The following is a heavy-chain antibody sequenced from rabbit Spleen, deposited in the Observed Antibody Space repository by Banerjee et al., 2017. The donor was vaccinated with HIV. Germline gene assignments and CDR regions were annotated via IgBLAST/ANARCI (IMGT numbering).Heavy chain of an antibody. J-gene: IGHJ4*01. V-gene: IGHV1S40*01. CDR3: ARGSATMTMVITGYYLSL. CDR2: IDAGSSGST. D-gene: IGHD2-1*01. CDR1: GFSFSSSDY. Sequence: QSLEESGGDLVKPEGSLTLTCTASGFSFSSSDYMCWVRQAPGKGLEWIACIDAGSSGSTYYASWAKGRFTVSKTSSTTVTLQLRSLTAADTATYFCARGSATMTMVITGYYLSLWGQGTLVTVS.